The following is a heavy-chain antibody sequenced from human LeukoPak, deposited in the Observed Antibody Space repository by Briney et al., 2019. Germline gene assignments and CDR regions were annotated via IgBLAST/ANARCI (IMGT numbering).Heavy chain of an antibody. D-gene: IGHD5-18*01. V-gene: IGHV3-64D*09. CDR2: ISSNGGST. CDR1: GFTFSGYE. J-gene: IGHJ4*02. Sequence: GGSLRLSCAASGFTFSGYEMNWVRQAPGKGLEYVSAISSNGGSTYYGDSVKGRFTISRDNSKNTLYLQMSSLRAEDTAVYYCVKARGIQLWLPGDYWGQGTLVTVSS. CDR3: VKARGIQLWLPGDY.